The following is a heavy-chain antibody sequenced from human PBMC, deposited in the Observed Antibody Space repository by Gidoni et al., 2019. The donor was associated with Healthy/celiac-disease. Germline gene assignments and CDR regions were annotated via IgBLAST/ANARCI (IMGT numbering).Heavy chain of an antibody. V-gene: IGHV4-61*02. CDR2: IYTSGST. D-gene: IGHD3-16*01. CDR3: ARDSTFGGVI. Sequence: QVQLQESGPGLVKPSQTLSLTRTVSGGSISSGSYYWSWIRQPAGKGLEWIGRIYTSGSTNYNPSLKSRVTISVDTSKNQFSLKLSSVTAADTAVYYCARDSTFGGVIWGQGTLVTVSS. CDR1: GGSISSGSYY. J-gene: IGHJ4*02.